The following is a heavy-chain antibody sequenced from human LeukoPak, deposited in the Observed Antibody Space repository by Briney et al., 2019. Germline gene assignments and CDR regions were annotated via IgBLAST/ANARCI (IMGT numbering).Heavy chain of an antibody. J-gene: IGHJ4*02. CDR2: IWYDGINK. CDR1: GFTFRSYG. V-gene: IGHV3-33*06. D-gene: IGHD4-17*01. Sequence: PGRSLRLSCAASGFTFRSYGMHWVRQAPGKGLEWVAVIWYDGINKYYADSVKGRFTISRDNSKNTLYLQMNSLRAEDTAVYYCAKSAVQPPTLIVHWGQGALVTVPS. CDR3: AKSAVQPPTLIVH.